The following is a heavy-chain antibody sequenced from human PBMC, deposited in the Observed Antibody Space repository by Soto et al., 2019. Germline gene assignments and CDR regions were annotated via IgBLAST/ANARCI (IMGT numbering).Heavy chain of an antibody. D-gene: IGHD1-26*01. Sequence: EVQLVESGGGLVQPGGSLRLSCAASGFTFSNYWMHWVRQAPGKGLVWVSRINPDETTITYADSVKGRFTISSDNAQNTLYLQRNSLSAEDTAVYYCARVAVGAYWFDPWGQGTLVTVSS. CDR2: INPDETTI. J-gene: IGHJ5*02. CDR3: ARVAVGAYWFDP. V-gene: IGHV3-74*01. CDR1: GFTFSNYW.